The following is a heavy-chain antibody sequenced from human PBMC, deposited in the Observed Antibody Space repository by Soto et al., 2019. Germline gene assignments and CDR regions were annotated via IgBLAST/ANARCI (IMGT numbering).Heavy chain of an antibody. CDR2: ISAYNGNT. D-gene: IGHD2-21*02. V-gene: IGHV1-18*01. CDR3: ARVGYCGGDLCIHYFDY. J-gene: IGHJ4*02. CDR1: GYTFTGYG. Sequence: QVQLVQSGAEVKKPGASVKVSCKASGYTFTGYGISWVRQAPGQGLEWMGWISAYNGNTNYAQKLQGRVTMTTDTSTSTAYMELRSLRSDDTAVYYCARVGYCGGDLCIHYFDYWGQGTLVTVSS.